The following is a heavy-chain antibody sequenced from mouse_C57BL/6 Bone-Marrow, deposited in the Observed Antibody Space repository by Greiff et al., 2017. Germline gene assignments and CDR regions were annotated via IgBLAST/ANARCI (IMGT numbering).Heavy chain of an antibody. J-gene: IGHJ1*03. CDR2: ILPSIGRT. V-gene: IGHV15-2*01. CDR3: ARPALYYGSSYWYFDV. Sequence: QVQLQQSGSELRSPGSSVKLSCKDFDSEVFPIAYMSWVRQKPGHGFEWIGGILPSIGRTIYGEKFEDKATLDADTLSNTAYLELNSLTSEDSAIYYCARPALYYGSSYWYFDVWGTGTTVTVSS. CDR1: DSEVFPIAY. D-gene: IGHD1-1*01.